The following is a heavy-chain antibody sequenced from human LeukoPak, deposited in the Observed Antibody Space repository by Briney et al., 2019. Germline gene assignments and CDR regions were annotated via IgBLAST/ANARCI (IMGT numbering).Heavy chain of an antibody. CDR2: IKQDGSEK. V-gene: IGHV3-7*01. CDR3: AREISSSWSDYFDY. Sequence: GGXLRLSCAASGFTFSRYWMSWVRQAPGKGVEGVANIKQDGSEKYYVESVKGGFTISREKDKNSLYLQMNSLRAEDTAVYYCAREISSSWSDYFDYWGQGTLVTVSS. D-gene: IGHD6-13*01. J-gene: IGHJ4*02. CDR1: GFTFSRYW.